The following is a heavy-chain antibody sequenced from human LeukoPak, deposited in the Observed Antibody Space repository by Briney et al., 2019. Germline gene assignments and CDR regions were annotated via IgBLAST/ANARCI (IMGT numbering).Heavy chain of an antibody. V-gene: IGHV3-30*02. J-gene: IGHJ4*02. D-gene: IGHD4-17*01. CDR2: IRHVGSNK. Sequence: GGSLRLSCAASGFTFRDFGMEWVRQAPGKGLEWLAFIRHVGSNKYYSDSVKGRFTISRDNSKNTLDLQMNSLRDEDTAMYYCAKDSYGPDNWGQGTLVTVSS. CDR3: AKDSYGPDN. CDR1: GFTFRDFG.